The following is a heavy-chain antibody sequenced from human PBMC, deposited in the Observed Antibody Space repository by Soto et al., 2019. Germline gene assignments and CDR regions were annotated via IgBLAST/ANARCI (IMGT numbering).Heavy chain of an antibody. CDR1: GYTFTGFY. V-gene: IGHV1-2*04. CDR3: GRAIAKLRDFDY. Sequence: QVQLVQSGADVKKPGASVTVSCKASGYTFTGFYIHWVRQAPGQGLEWLGWVNANSGDTYYAQKFQDWITMTRDRSIATAYMELRSLRADDTAVYYCGRAIAKLRDFDYCGQGTLVTVSS. D-gene: IGHD6-13*01. J-gene: IGHJ4*02. CDR2: VNANSGDT.